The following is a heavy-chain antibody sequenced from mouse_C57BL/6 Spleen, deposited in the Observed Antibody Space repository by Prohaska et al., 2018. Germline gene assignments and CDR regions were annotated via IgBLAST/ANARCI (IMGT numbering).Heavy chain of an antibody. CDR2: IYPSDSES. D-gene: IGHD1-1*01. V-gene: IGHV1-52*01. CDR3: ASYYGSSYEGYDMDY. Sequence: QVQLQQPWAELVRPGSSVKLSCKASGYTFTSYWMHWVKQMPIQGLEWIGNIYPSDSESNYKQKFKDKATLNVDKSSSAAYMQLSSLTSEEAAVYYSASYYGSSYEGYDMDYWGQGTSVTVSS. J-gene: IGHJ4*01. CDR1: GYTFTSYW.